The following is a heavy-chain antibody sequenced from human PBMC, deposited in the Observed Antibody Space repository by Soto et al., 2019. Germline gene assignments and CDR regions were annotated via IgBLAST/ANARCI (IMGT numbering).Heavy chain of an antibody. CDR3: AKDEGSWYLDY. V-gene: IGHV3-30*18. CDR2: ISYDGSNK. D-gene: IGHD6-13*01. J-gene: IGHJ4*02. Sequence: GGSLRLSCAASGFSFRTYGMHWVRQVPGKGLEWVADISYDGSNKYYADSVKGRLTISRDKSKNTLYLQMNSLRVEDTAVYYCAKDEGSWYLDYWSQVTKVTVSS. CDR1: GFSFRTYG.